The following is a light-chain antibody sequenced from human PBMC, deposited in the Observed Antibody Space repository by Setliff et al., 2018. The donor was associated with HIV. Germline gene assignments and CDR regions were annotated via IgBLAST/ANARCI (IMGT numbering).Light chain of an antibody. CDR1: SSDVGGYNH. CDR2: YVS. Sequence: QSALTQPRSVSGSPGQSVTISCTGSSSDVGGYNHVSWYQHHPGKDPKLIIYYVSERPSGVPDRFSGSKSGNTASLTISGLQPEDEADYYCASHRDTNTLEVFGTGTKVTVL. CDR3: ASHRDTNTLEV. J-gene: IGLJ1*01. V-gene: IGLV2-11*01.